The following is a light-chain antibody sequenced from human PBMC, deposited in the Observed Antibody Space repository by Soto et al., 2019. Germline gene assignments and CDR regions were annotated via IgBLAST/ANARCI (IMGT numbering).Light chain of an antibody. CDR1: QGISSW. CDR3: QQYNKWPRT. J-gene: IGKJ1*01. CDR2: AAS. V-gene: IGKV1-12*01. Sequence: DIQMPQSPSSVSASVGDRVTITCRASQGISSWLAWYQQKPGKAPKLLIYAASSLQSGVPSRFSGSGSGTEFTLTISSLQSEDLTIYYCQQYNKWPRTFGQGTKVDIK.